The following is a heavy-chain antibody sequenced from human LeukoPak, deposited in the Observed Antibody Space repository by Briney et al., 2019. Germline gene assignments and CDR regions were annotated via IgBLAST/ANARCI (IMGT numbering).Heavy chain of an antibody. V-gene: IGHV3-48*03. CDR1: GFTFSSYE. D-gene: IGHD3-22*01. CDR3: ARGGEGYDSSGPPPSDY. Sequence: PGGSLRLSCAASGFTFSSYEMNWVRQAPGKGLEWVSYISSRGSTIYYADSVKGRFTISRDNAKSSLYLQMNSLRAEDTAVYYCARGGEGYDSSGPPPSDYWGQGTLVTVSS. J-gene: IGHJ4*02. CDR2: ISSRGSTI.